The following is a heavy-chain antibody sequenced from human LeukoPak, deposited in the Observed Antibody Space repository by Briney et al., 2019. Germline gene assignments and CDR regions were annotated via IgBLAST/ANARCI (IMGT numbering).Heavy chain of an antibody. D-gene: IGHD3-10*01. CDR3: ARNSRFSLLWFGELLDY. CDR2: ISAYNGNT. CDR1: GYTFTSYG. J-gene: IGHJ4*02. Sequence: GASVKVSCKASGYTFTSYGISWVRQAPGQGLEWMGWISAYNGNTNYAQKLQGRVTMTTDTSTSTAYMELRSLRSDDTAVYYCARNSRFSLLWFGELLDYWGQGTLVTVS. V-gene: IGHV1-18*04.